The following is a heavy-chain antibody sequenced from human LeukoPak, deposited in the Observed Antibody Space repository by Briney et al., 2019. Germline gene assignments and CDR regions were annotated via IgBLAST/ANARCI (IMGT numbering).Heavy chain of an antibody. CDR3: ARTPSSNWYYFDY. D-gene: IGHD6-13*01. CDR1: GFTFSSYA. Sequence: GGSLRPSCAASGFTFSSYAMHWVRQAPGKGLEWVTVISYDGSNKYYADSVKGRFTISRDNSKNTLYLQMNSLRAEDTAVYYCARTPSSNWYYFDYWGQGTLVTVSS. V-gene: IGHV3-30-3*01. J-gene: IGHJ4*02. CDR2: ISYDGSNK.